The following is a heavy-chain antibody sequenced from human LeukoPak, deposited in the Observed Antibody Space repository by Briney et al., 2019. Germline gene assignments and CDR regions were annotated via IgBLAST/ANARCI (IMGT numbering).Heavy chain of an antibody. Sequence: GGSLRLSCAASGFTFSAYWMTWVRQAPGKGLEWVANIMQDGSEQHYVDSVKGRFTISRDNAKNSLYLQLNSLRAEDTAVYYCARGPLIAAAGTWWGQGTLVTVSS. CDR3: ARGPLIAAAGTW. D-gene: IGHD6-13*01. V-gene: IGHV3-7*03. J-gene: IGHJ4*02. CDR2: IMQDGSEQ. CDR1: GFTFSAYW.